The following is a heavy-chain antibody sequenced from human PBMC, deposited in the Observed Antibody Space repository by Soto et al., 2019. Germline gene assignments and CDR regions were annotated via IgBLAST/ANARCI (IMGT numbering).Heavy chain of an antibody. J-gene: IGHJ4*02. Sequence: ASVKVSCKASGYTFTGYAMHWVRQAPGQRLEWMGWINAGNGNTKYSQKFQGRVTITRDTSASTAYMELSSLRSEYTAVYYCARAVAVAADFDYWGQGTLVTVSS. CDR1: GYTFTGYA. D-gene: IGHD6-19*01. V-gene: IGHV1-3*01. CDR3: ARAVAVAADFDY. CDR2: INAGNGNT.